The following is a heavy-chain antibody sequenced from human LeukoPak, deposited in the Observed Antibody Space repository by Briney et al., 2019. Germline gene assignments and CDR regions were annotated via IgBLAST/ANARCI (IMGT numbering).Heavy chain of an antibody. Sequence: PAETLSLTCTVSGGSISSSSYYWGWIRQPPGKGLEWVGSIYYSWSTYYNPSLKSRVTISVDTSNNQFSLQLRPVTAADTAVYYCARQWGHYDFWSGYQYYFDYWGQGTLVTVSS. J-gene: IGHJ4*02. D-gene: IGHD3-3*01. CDR1: GGSISSSSYY. CDR2: IYYSWST. V-gene: IGHV4-39*01. CDR3: ARQWGHYDFWSGYQYYFDY.